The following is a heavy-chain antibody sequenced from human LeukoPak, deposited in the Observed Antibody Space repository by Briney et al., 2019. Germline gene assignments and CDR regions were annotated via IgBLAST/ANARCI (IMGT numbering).Heavy chain of an antibody. D-gene: IGHD3-22*01. CDR2: ISSSTRYI. Sequence: GGSLRLSCEASGFTFSSYWMSWVRQAPGKGLEWVSSISSSTRYIYYADSVRGRFIISRDNAKDSLYLQMNSLRGEGTAVYYCARGGDDSTGYYYWTRGAPDFWGRGTLVTV. CDR3: ARGGDDSTGYYYWTRGAPDF. V-gene: IGHV3-21*01. J-gene: IGHJ4*02. CDR1: GFTFSSYW.